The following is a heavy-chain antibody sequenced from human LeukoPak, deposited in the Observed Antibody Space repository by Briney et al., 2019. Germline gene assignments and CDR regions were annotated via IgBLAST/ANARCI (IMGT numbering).Heavy chain of an antibody. Sequence: SSETLSLTCAVYGGSFSGYYWSWIRQPPGKGLEWIGETNHSGSTNYNPSLKSRVTISVDTSKNQFSLKLSSVTAADTAVYYCARGRKQLAHNYGLDVWGQGTPVTVSS. J-gene: IGHJ6*02. D-gene: IGHD6-6*01. CDR3: ARGRKQLAHNYGLDV. CDR2: TNHSGST. V-gene: IGHV4-34*01. CDR1: GGSFSGYY.